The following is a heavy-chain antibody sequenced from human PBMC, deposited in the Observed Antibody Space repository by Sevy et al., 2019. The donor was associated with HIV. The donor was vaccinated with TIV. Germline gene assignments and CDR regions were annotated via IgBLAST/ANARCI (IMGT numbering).Heavy chain of an antibody. V-gene: IGHV1-46*03. CDR3: ARESVGGGYSDF. CDR1: GYTFTNYY. CDR2: INPGGGST. Sequence: ASVKVSCKTSGYTFTNYYIHWVRQAPAQGLQWMGVINPGGGSTTYAQSFQGRVAVTRDTSTSTVYMELKSLRSEDTAVYFCARESVGGGYSDFWGQGTLVTVSS. J-gene: IGHJ4*02. D-gene: IGHD3-16*01.